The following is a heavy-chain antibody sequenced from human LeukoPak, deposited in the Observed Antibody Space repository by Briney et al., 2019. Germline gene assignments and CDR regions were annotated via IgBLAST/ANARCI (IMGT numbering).Heavy chain of an antibody. CDR3: GRDRPYAYGPSTASFDY. Sequence: GGSLRLSCAACRHTFTRYATTCVRQAPGKGLEWVSTISGSGGSTYYADSVKGRFTLSRDNSKNTLYLQMNSLRAEDKAVYYCGRDRPYAYGPSTASFDYWGQGTLVTVSS. D-gene: IGHD2-2*01. CDR1: RHTFTRYA. J-gene: IGHJ4*02. CDR2: ISGSGGST. V-gene: IGHV3-23*01.